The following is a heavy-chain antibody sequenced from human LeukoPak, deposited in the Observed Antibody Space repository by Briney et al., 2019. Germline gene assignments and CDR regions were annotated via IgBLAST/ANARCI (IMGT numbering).Heavy chain of an antibody. J-gene: IGHJ3*01. CDR3: AREGAYCGGTTCYGLRAFDL. V-gene: IGHV3-7*01. Sequence: PGGSLRLSCAASGFTFTTYWMSWVRQAPGQGLEWVDNIKQDGSEKYYVDSVKGRFTISRDNAKNSLYLQMNSLRAEDMAIYYCAREGAYCGGTTCYGLRAFDLWGQGTVVTVSS. D-gene: IGHD2-2*01. CDR2: IKQDGSEK. CDR1: GFTFTTYW.